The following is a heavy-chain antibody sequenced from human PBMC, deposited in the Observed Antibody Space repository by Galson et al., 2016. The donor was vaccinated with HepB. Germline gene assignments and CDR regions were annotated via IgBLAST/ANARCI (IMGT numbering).Heavy chain of an antibody. CDR3: ARDSSGYQDNWFDP. CDR1: GGTYSIYT. J-gene: IGHJ5*02. Sequence: SVKVSCKASGGTYSIYTISWVRQAPGQGLEWMGGIIPVHGTTNYAQRFRDRVTITADKSTNTAYIELSTLRSQDTAVYCCARDSSGYQDNWFDPWGQGTLVTVSS. V-gene: IGHV1-69*08. CDR2: IIPVHGTT. D-gene: IGHD3-22*01.